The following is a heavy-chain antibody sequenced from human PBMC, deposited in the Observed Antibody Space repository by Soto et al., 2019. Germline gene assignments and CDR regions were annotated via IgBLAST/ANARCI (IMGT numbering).Heavy chain of an antibody. Sequence: QVHLQESGPGLVKPSETLSLTCAISGGSTSSSDWWTWVRQPPGEGLEWIGEIHRAGVTNYNSSLXIRLTIAPDHSRNQFSLSLTFVAAADAAVYFCAGRPEIHPRWGQRILVPVSS. CDR2: IHRAGVT. V-gene: IGHV4-4*02. CDR1: GGSTSSSDW. D-gene: IGHD5-18*01. CDR3: AGRPEIHPR. J-gene: IGHJ4*02.